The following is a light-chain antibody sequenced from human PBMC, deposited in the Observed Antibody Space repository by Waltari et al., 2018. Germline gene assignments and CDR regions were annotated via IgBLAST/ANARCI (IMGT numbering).Light chain of an antibody. Sequence: AIQLTQSPSSLSASVGDRVTITCRASQGISSALAWYQQKPGKAPKLLIYDASRLETGVPSRFSGSGSGTDFNLTISGLQPVDFATYHCQQFNTYPYTFGQGTKVEIK. V-gene: IGKV1-13*02. CDR1: QGISSA. CDR2: DAS. CDR3: QQFNTYPYT. J-gene: IGKJ2*01.